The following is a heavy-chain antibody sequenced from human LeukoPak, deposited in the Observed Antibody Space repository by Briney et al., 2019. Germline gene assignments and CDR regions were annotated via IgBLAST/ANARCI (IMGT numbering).Heavy chain of an antibody. D-gene: IGHD2-2*01. J-gene: IGHJ5*02. CDR3: ERRGYCSSTSCYEYWYDP. Sequence: SETLSLTCTVSGGSISSSSYYWGWIRHPPGKGLEWIGIIYYSGSTYYNPSLKIRLTISVDTSKNQFSLKLSPVTATDTAVYYCERRGYCSSTSCYEYWYDPWGQGTLVTVSS. CDR2: IYYSGST. V-gene: IGHV4-39*01. CDR1: GGSISSSSYY.